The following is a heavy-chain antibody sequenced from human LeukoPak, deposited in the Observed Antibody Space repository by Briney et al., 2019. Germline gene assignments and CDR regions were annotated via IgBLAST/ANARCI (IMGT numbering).Heavy chain of an antibody. J-gene: IGHJ4*02. D-gene: IGHD3-22*01. CDR2: INHSGST. CDR3: ARVGRDTSGFSV. V-gene: IGHV4-34*01. Sequence: SETLSLTCAVYGGSFSGYFWSWIRQPPRKGLEWIGEINHSGSTKYNPSLKSRVTISVDTSKKQFSLKLISVTAADTAEHYCARVGRDTSGFSVWGQGALVTVSS. CDR1: GGSFSGYF.